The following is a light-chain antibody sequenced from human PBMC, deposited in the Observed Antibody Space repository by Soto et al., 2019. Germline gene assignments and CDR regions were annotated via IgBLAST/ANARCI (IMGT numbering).Light chain of an antibody. CDR2: EVS. CDR1: TSDIGGYNY. V-gene: IGLV2-14*01. CDR3: SSYTSSSALYV. Sequence: QSVLTQPASVSGSPGQSITISCTGTTSDIGGYNYVCWYQQHPGKAPKLMIYEVSNRPSGVSTRFSGSKSGNTASLTTSGLQAEDEADYYCSSYTSSSALYVFGTGTKVTVL. J-gene: IGLJ1*01.